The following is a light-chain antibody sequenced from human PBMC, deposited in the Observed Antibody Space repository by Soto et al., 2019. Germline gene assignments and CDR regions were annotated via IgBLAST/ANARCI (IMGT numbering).Light chain of an antibody. CDR3: QHYNNWPPWT. CDR2: GAS. CDR1: QSVSSN. J-gene: IGKJ1*01. Sequence: ITMAHAPATLSVSRGEIAALSFRASQSVSSNLAWYQQKPGQAPRLLIYGASTRATGIPARFSGSGSGTEFTLTISSLQSEDFAVYYCQHYNNWPPWTFGQGTKVDI. V-gene: IGKV3-15*01.